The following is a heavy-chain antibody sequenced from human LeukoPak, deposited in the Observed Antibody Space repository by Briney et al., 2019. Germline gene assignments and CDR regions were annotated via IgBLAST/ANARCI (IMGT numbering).Heavy chain of an antibody. CDR1: GFTFSIYG. D-gene: IGHD3-10*02. Sequence: GRSLRLSCAASGFTFSIYGTHWVRQAPGKGLEWVSYISSSGSTIYYADSVKGRFTISRDNAKNSLYLQMNSLRAEDTAVYYCAELGITMIGGVWGKGTTVTISS. V-gene: IGHV3-48*04. CDR2: ISSSGSTI. CDR3: AELGITMIGGV. J-gene: IGHJ6*04.